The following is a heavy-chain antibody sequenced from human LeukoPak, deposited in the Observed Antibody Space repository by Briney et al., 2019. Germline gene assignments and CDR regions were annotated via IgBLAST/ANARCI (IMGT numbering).Heavy chain of an antibody. Sequence: ASVKVSCKASGYTFTSYGISWVRQAPGQGLEWMGWISAYNGNTNYAQKLQGRVTMTTDTSTSTVYMELSSLRSEDTAVYYCARDGPDDSSGYPWGQGTLVTVSS. CDR2: ISAYNGNT. D-gene: IGHD3-22*01. CDR3: ARDGPDDSSGYP. J-gene: IGHJ5*02. CDR1: GYTFTSYG. V-gene: IGHV1-18*01.